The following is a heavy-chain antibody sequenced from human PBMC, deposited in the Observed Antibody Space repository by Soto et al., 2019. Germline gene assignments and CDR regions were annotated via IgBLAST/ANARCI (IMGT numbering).Heavy chain of an antibody. CDR3: ARGAAAPTNWFDP. CDR1: GFTFSSYE. J-gene: IGHJ5*02. V-gene: IGHV3-48*03. D-gene: IGHD6-13*01. Sequence: GGSVRLSCAASGFTFSSYEMNWVRQAPGKGLEWVSYISSSGSTIYYADSVKGRFTISRDNAKNSLYLQMNSLRAEDTAVYYCARGAAAPTNWFDPWGQGTLVTVSS. CDR2: ISSSGSTI.